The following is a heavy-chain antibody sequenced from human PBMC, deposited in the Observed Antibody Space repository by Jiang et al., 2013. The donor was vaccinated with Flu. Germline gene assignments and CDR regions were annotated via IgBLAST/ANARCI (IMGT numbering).Heavy chain of an antibody. D-gene: IGHD3-22*01. Sequence: GAEVKKLGSSVKVSCKASGGTFSNHAINWVRQAPGQGLEWMGGIVPFFGRANYAQNFQGRVTITADKSTTTAYMELSSLRSEDTAVYYCARGPDTGDYYYFYWGQGTLVTVSS. CDR3: ARGPDTGDYYYFY. CDR1: GGTFSNHA. V-gene: IGHV1-69*06. J-gene: IGHJ4*02. CDR2: IVPFFGRA.